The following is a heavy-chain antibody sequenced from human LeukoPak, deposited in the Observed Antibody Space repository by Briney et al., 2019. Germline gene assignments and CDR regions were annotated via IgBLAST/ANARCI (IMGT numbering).Heavy chain of an antibody. D-gene: IGHD2-2*01. CDR2: IYPGDSDT. CDR1: GYSLTSYW. J-gene: IGHJ3*02. V-gene: IGHV5-51*01. Sequence: TGESLKISCKGSGYSLTSYWIGWVRQMPGKGLECMGIIYPGDSDTRYSPSFQGQVTISADKSISTAYLQWSSLKASDTAMYYCARPDWDIVVVPAASGAFDIWGQGTMVTVSS. CDR3: ARPDWDIVVVPAASGAFDI.